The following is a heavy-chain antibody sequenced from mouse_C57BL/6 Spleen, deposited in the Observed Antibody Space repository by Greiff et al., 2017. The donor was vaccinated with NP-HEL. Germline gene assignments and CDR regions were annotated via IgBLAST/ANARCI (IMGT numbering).Heavy chain of an antibody. Sequence: QVQLKQPGAELVKPGASVKMSCKASGYTFTSYWITWVKQRPGQGLEWIGDIYPGSGSTNYNEKFKSKATLTVDTSSSTAYMQLSSLTSEDSAVYYCARYGSSYGSYFDYWGQGTTLTVSS. V-gene: IGHV1-55*01. D-gene: IGHD1-1*01. CDR3: ARYGSSYGSYFDY. CDR2: IYPGSGST. J-gene: IGHJ2*01. CDR1: GYTFTSYW.